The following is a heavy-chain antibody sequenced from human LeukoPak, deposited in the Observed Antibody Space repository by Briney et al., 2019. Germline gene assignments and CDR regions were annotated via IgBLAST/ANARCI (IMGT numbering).Heavy chain of an antibody. CDR3: ATFDYYDILTGHGAFDI. J-gene: IGHJ3*02. CDR2: INPDGSTI. D-gene: IGHD3-9*01. CDR1: GSTFSTSW. Sequence: GGSLRLSCAASGSTFSTSWMAWIRQAPGKGLDWLGNINPDGSTINYVDSVKGRFTFSRDNAKNSLYLQMNSLRAEDTALYYCATFDYYDILTGHGAFDIWGQGTMVTVSS. V-gene: IGHV3-7*03.